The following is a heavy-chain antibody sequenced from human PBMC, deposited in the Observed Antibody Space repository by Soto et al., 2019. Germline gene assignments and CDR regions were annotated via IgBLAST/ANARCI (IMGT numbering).Heavy chain of an antibody. CDR2: IFASDST. D-gene: IGHD2-15*01. J-gene: IGHJ1*01. V-gene: IGHV3-66*01. CDR1: GFSVGSNY. Sequence: SLRLSCAASGFSVGSNYMSWVRQAPGEGLEWVSVIFASDSTYYADSVKGRFTISRDSSKNTLYLQMNSLRAEDTAVYYCARDRGGVDSWGRGTLATVSS. CDR3: ARDRGGVDS.